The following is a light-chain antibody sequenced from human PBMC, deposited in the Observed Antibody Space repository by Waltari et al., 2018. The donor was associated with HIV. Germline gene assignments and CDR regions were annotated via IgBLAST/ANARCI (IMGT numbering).Light chain of an antibody. J-gene: IGLJ3*02. Sequence: SYVLTQPPSVSVDPGETARITCGGTNIGSKSVQWYQQKPGQAPVLVIYDDNDRPSGIPGRFCGSSSGNTATLTIGRVEAGDEADYYCQVWDTTTDQWVFGGGTELAVL. CDR3: QVWDTTTDQWV. CDR1: NIGSKS. CDR2: DDN. V-gene: IGLV3-21*04.